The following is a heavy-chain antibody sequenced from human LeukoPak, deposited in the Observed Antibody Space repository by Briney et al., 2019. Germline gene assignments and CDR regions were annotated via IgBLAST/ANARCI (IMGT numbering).Heavy chain of an antibody. J-gene: IGHJ4*02. CDR3: AKALVGTFDY. D-gene: IGHD1-26*01. Sequence: PGGSLRLSCAASGFTFSSYGMHWVRQAPGKGLEWVAFIRYDGSNKYYADSVKGRFTISRDNSKNTLYPQMSSLRAEDTAVYYCAKALVGTFDYWGQGTLVTVSS. CDR1: GFTFSSYG. V-gene: IGHV3-30*02. CDR2: IRYDGSNK.